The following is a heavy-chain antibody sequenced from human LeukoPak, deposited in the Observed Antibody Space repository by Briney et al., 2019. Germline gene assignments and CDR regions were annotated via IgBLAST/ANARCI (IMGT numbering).Heavy chain of an antibody. CDR1: GFTFSSYA. Sequence: PPGGSLRLSCAASGFTFSSYAMSWVRQAPGKGLEWVSVISGSGGSTYSAESVKGRFTISGDNSKNTLYLQMNSLRVEDTAVYYCAKGPRASGWTYFDYWGQGTLVTVSS. V-gene: IGHV3-23*01. CDR2: ISGSGGST. J-gene: IGHJ4*02. CDR3: AKGPRASGWTYFDY. D-gene: IGHD6-19*01.